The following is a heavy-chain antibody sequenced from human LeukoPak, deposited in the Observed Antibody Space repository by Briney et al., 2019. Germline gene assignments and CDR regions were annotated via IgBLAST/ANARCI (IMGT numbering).Heavy chain of an antibody. CDR2: MYHSGNT. CDR1: GYSISSGYH. V-gene: IGHV4-38-2*02. J-gene: IGHJ6*03. Sequence: SETLSLTCIVSGYSISSGYHWGWIRQPPGKGLEWIGSMYHSGNTYYNASLKSRVTVSVDTSKNQFSLKLSSVTAADTAVYYCARTTEAHSWRTRYYDYYMDVWGKGTTVTVSS. CDR3: ARTTEAHSWRTRYYDYYMDV. D-gene: IGHD6-13*01.